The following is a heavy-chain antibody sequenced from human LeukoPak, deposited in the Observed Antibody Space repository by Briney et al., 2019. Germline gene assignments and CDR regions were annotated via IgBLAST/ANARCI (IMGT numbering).Heavy chain of an antibody. CDR3: ASQGIYCGGDCLV. CDR2: ISSSGSTI. CDR1: GFTFSSYE. J-gene: IGHJ4*02. V-gene: IGHV3-48*03. Sequence: PGGSLRLSCAASGFTFSSYEMNWVRQTPGKGLEWVSYISSSGSTIYYADSVKGRFTISRDNAKNSLYLQMNSLRAEDTAVYYCASQGIYCGGDCLVWGQGTLVTVSS. D-gene: IGHD2-21*02.